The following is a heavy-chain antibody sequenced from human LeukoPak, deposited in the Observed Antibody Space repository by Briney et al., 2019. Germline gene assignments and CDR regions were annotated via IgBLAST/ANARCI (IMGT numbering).Heavy chain of an antibody. V-gene: IGHV4-39*01. CDR2: IYYSGST. Sequence: PSETLSLTCTVSGGSISSSSYYWGWIRQPPGKGLESIGSIYYSGSTYYNPSLKSRVTISVDTSKNQFSLKLSSVTAADTAVYYCATTLWFGMNWFDPWGQGTLVTVSS. CDR3: ATTLWFGMNWFDP. CDR1: GGSISSSSYY. D-gene: IGHD3-10*01. J-gene: IGHJ5*02.